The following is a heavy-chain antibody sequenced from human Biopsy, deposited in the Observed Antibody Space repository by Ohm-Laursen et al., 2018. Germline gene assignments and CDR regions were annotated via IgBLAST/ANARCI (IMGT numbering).Heavy chain of an antibody. CDR2: INTYSGNT. V-gene: IGHV1-18*01. CDR1: GYTFSTYG. D-gene: IGHD4-17*01. Sequence: SSVTVSCNASGYTFSTYGISWVRQAPGQGLEWMGWINTYSGNTNYGKKFHDRVIMTSDTSTSTAYLEHRSLRSDDTAVYYCARDYYPYVDYLKDVPLCDSWGQGTLVTVSS. CDR3: ARDYYPYVDYLKDVPLCDS. J-gene: IGHJ4*02.